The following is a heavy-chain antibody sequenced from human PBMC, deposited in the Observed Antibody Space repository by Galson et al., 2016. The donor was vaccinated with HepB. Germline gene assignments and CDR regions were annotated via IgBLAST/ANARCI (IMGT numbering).Heavy chain of an antibody. Sequence: SLRLSCAASGFSFSSYGMHWVRQAPGKGLEWVAVIWYNGSKKYYADSVKGPFTIYRDNSRNTLELQMQSLRVEDTAVYYCARDTNVEGATGGDYWGQGTQVTVST. CDR1: GFSFSSYG. J-gene: IGHJ4*02. CDR2: IWYNGSKK. V-gene: IGHV3-33*01. D-gene: IGHD2-8*01. CDR3: ARDTNVEGATGGDY.